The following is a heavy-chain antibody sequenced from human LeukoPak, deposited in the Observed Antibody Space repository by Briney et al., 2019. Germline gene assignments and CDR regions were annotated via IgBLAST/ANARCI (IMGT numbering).Heavy chain of an antibody. CDR2: INPNSGGT. D-gene: IGHD2-15*01. CDR3: ASTLRPPPPYCSGGSCYSDYFDY. CDR1: GYTFTGYY. J-gene: IGHJ4*02. V-gene: IGHV1-2*02. Sequence: ASVKVSCRASGYTFTGYYMDWVRQAPGQGLQWMGWINPNSGGTNYAQKFQGRVTMTRDTSISTAYMELSRLRSDDTAVYYCASTLRPPPPYCSGGSCYSDYFDYWGQGTLVTVSS.